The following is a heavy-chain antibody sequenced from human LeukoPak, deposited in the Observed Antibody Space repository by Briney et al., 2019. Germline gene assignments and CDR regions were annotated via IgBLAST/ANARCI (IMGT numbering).Heavy chain of an antibody. D-gene: IGHD4/OR15-4a*01. CDR3: AREEGLWLDV. CDR2: INPNSGGT. Sequence: ASVKVSCKAFGYTFTGYFIHWVRQAPGQGLEWMGWINPNSGGTSYAQKFQGRVAMTLDTSISTAYMDLSRLSSDDTAVYYCAREEGLWLDVWGQGTMVTVSS. J-gene: IGHJ3*01. CDR1: GYTFTGYF. V-gene: IGHV1-2*02.